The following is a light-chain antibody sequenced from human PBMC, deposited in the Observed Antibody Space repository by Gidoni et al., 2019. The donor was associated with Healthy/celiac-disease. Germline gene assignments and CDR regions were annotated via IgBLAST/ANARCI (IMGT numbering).Light chain of an antibody. V-gene: IGLV2-14*01. J-gene: IGLJ3*02. CDR1: SSDVGGYNY. Sequence: QSALPQPASVSGSPGQSITISCTGTSSDVGGYNYVSWYQQHPGKAPQLMIYEVSNRPSGVSNRFSGSKSGNTASLTISGLQAEDEADYYCSSYTSSSTLGRVFGGGTKLTVL. CDR2: EVS. CDR3: SSYTSSSTLGRV.